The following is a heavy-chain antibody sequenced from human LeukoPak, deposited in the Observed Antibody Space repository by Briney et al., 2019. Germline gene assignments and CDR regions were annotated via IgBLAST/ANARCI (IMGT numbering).Heavy chain of an antibody. Sequence: AGGSLRLSCAASGFMFSSNWMSWVRLAPGKGLEWVANIKEDGTETYYVDSVKGRFAISRDNAKNSLYLQLSSLRDEDTAVYYCARDCRLNCARQPGFDSWGQGTLVTVSS. J-gene: IGHJ5*01. CDR2: IKEDGTET. CDR3: ARDCRLNCARQPGFDS. D-gene: IGHD1-1*01. V-gene: IGHV3-7*01. CDR1: GFMFSSNW.